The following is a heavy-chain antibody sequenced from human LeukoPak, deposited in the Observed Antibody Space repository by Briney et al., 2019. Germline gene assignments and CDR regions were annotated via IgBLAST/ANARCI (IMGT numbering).Heavy chain of an antibody. Sequence: PGRSLRLSCAASRFTFSSYAMHWVRQAPGKGLEWVAVISYDGSNKYYADSVKGRFTTSRDNSKNTLYLQMNSLRAEDTAVYYCAAARYGWYFDLWGRGTLVTVSS. CDR2: ISYDGSNK. V-gene: IGHV3-30-3*01. J-gene: IGHJ2*01. D-gene: IGHD1-1*01. CDR1: RFTFSSYA. CDR3: AAARYGWYFDL.